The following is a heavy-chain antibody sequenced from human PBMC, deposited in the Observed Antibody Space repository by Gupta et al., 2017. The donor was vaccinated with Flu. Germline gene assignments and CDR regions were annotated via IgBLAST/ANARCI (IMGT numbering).Heavy chain of an antibody. J-gene: IGHJ5*02. Sequence: QVQLQQWGAGLLKPSETLSLTRAVYGGSFSGYYWSWIRQPPGKGLEWIGEINHSGSTNYNPSLKSRVTISVDTSKNQFSLKLSSVTAADTAVYYCARVDYCSSTSCYSVYNWFDPWGQGTLVTVSS. CDR1: GGSFSGYY. D-gene: IGHD2-2*01. CDR2: INHSGST. V-gene: IGHV4-34*01. CDR3: ARVDYCSSTSCYSVYNWFDP.